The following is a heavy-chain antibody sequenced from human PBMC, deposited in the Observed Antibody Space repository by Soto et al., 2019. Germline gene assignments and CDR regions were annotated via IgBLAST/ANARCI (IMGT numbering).Heavy chain of an antibody. V-gene: IGHV1-69*06. Sequence: SVKVSCKASGGTFRSYAISWGRQAPGQGLEWVGGIIPMFGTVNYAQKFQGRVTITAEKSTSTAYMELNSLRSEDTAFYYCAWGDTVIRGAAASSSYFAYWGQGALVTGSS. CDR1: GGTFRSYA. D-gene: IGHD3-10*01. CDR2: IIPMFGTV. CDR3: AWGDTVIRGAAASSSYFAY. J-gene: IGHJ4*02.